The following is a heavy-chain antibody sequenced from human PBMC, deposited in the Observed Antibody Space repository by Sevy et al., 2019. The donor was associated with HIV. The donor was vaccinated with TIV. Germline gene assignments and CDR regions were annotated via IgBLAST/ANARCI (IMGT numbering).Heavy chain of an antibody. CDR1: GFTVSSNY. D-gene: IGHD2-15*01. Sequence: GGSLRLSCAASGFTVSSNYMSWVRQAPGKGLEWVSVIYSGGSTYYADSVKGRFTISRDNSKNTLYLQMNSLRAEDTAVYYCARARGRYCSGGSCYSGYYGMDVWGQGTTVTVSS. CDR2: IYSGGST. J-gene: IGHJ6*02. V-gene: IGHV3-53*01. CDR3: ARARGRYCSGGSCYSGYYGMDV.